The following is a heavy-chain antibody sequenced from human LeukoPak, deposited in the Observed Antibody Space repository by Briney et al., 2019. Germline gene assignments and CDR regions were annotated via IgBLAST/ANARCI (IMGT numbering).Heavy chain of an antibody. J-gene: IGHJ4*02. Sequence: GGSLRLSCAASGFTFSSYAMSWVRQAPGKGLEWVSAISGSGGSTYYADSVKGRFTISRDNSKNTLYLQMNSLGAEDTAVYYCAKDRNDYGDSDFDYWGQGTLVTVSS. D-gene: IGHD4-17*01. CDR3: AKDRNDYGDSDFDY. CDR2: ISGSGGST. V-gene: IGHV3-23*01. CDR1: GFTFSSYA.